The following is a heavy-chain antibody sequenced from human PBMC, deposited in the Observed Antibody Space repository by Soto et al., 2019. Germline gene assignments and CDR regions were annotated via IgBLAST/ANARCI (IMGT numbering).Heavy chain of an antibody. CDR2: ISNSGNT. CDR3: ARHVTLSSGYYDYFDY. Sequence: SETLSLTCTVSGDSISTYYSSWFRQPPGKGLEWIGYISNSGNTNYNPSLKSRVTISLDTSDNQFSLKLTSVTAADTAVYYCARHVTLSSGYYDYFDYWGQGTLVTVSS. D-gene: IGHD3-22*01. V-gene: IGHV4-59*08. CDR1: GDSISTYY. J-gene: IGHJ4*02.